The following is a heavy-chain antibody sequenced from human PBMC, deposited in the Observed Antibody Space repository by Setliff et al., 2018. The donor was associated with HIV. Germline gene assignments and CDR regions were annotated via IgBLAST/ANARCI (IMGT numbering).Heavy chain of an antibody. J-gene: IGHJ4*02. CDR2: INHSGNT. Sequence: SETLSLTCAVYGGSFSGYYWSWIRRTPGKGLEWIGEINHSGNTNYNPSLKSRLTISIDTSKNHFSLNLRSVTAADAAVYYCARGALSLTMTKLLSFFAFWGQGTLVTVSS. CDR1: GGSFSGYY. V-gene: IGHV4-34*01. CDR3: ARGALSLTMTKLLSFFAF. D-gene: IGHD3-22*01.